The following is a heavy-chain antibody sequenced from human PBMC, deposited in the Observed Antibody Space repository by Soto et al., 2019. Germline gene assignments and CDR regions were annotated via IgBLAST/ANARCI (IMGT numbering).Heavy chain of an antibody. Sequence: GGSLRLSXAASGFTFSSYAMHWVRQAPGKGLEWVAVISYDGSNKYYADSVKGRFTISRDNSKNTLYLQMNSLRAEDTAVYYCARDSLWYSSSWYYFDYWGQGTLVTVSS. J-gene: IGHJ4*02. V-gene: IGHV3-30-3*01. CDR3: ARDSLWYSSSWYYFDY. D-gene: IGHD6-13*01. CDR1: GFTFSSYA. CDR2: ISYDGSNK.